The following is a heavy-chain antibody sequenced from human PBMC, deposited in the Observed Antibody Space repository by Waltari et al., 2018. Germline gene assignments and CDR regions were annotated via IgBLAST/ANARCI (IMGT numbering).Heavy chain of an antibody. Sequence: QVQLVQSGAEVKKPGASVKVSCMTSGYTFTSSGMHWVRQATGQGLEGMGWMKPNRGNTGYAQKFQGRVTMTRNTSISTAYMELSSLRSEDTAVYYCARGRAAATDYWGQGTLVTVSS. CDR1: GYTFTSSG. V-gene: IGHV1-8*01. D-gene: IGHD6-13*01. CDR3: ARGRAAATDY. J-gene: IGHJ4*02. CDR2: MKPNRGNT.